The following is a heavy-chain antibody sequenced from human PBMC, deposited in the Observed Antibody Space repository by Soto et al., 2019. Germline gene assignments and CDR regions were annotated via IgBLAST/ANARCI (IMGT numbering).Heavy chain of an antibody. J-gene: IGHJ5*02. Sequence: RASVKVSCKASGYTFTSYYMHWVRQAPGQGLEWMGIINPSGGSTSYAQKFQGRVTMTRDTSTSTVYMELSSLRSEDTAVYYCARADVYYYDSSGYYLHWFDPWGQGTLVTVSS. V-gene: IGHV1-46*01. D-gene: IGHD3-22*01. CDR1: GYTFTSYY. CDR3: ARADVYYYDSSGYYLHWFDP. CDR2: INPSGGST.